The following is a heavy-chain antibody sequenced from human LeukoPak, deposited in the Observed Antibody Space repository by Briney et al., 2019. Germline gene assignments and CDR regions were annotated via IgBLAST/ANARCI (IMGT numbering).Heavy chain of an antibody. Sequence: PSETLSLTCAVSGYSISSGYYWGWIRQPPGNGLEWIGSIYHRGRTSYNPSLKRRVTMSVDTSKNQFSLKLSSVTAADTAVYYCARSSTSCYVDYWGQGTLVTVSS. D-gene: IGHD2-2*01. CDR1: GYSISSGYY. CDR3: ARSSTSCYVDY. J-gene: IGHJ4*02. V-gene: IGHV4-38-2*01. CDR2: IYHRGRT.